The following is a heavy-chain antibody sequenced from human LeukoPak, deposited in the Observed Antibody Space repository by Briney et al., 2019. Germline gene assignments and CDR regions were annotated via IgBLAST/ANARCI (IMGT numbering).Heavy chain of an antibody. Sequence: SETLSLTCTVSGGSISSYCWSWIRQPPGKGLEWIGYIYYSGSTNYNPSLKSRVTISVDTSKNQFSLKLSSVTAADTAVYYCARAGGFGELFPVDYWGQGTLSPSPQ. D-gene: IGHD3-10*01. CDR3: ARAGGFGELFPVDY. V-gene: IGHV4-59*01. CDR2: IYYSGST. J-gene: IGHJ4*02. CDR1: GGSISSYC.